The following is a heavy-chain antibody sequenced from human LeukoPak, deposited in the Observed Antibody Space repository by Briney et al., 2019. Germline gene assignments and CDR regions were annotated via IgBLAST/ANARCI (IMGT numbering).Heavy chain of an antibody. D-gene: IGHD2-21*02. CDR2: ISSSSTTI. V-gene: IGHV3-48*02. CDR3: ARDRYCGGDCYSNAFDI. J-gene: IGHJ3*02. CDR1: GFTFSSYS. Sequence: GGSLRLSCAASGFTFSSYSMNWVRQAPGKGLEWVSYISSSSTTIYYADSLKGRFTISRDNGKNSLYLQMNGLRDEDTAVYYCARDRYCGGDCYSNAFDIWGQGTMVTVSS.